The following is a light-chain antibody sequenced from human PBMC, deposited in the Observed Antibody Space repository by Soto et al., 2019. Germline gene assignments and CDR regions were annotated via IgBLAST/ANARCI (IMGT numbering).Light chain of an antibody. CDR1: QNVDSNY. CDR3: QPYWYLSWT. Sequence: EIVLTQSPGTLSLSPGERATLSCRASQNVDSNYLAWYQQKPGQAPRIIIFAASGKATGIPDRSSGSGYGTEFTFIISSLEREDFAVYYCQPYWYLSWTFRQATKVEI. CDR2: AAS. J-gene: IGKJ1*01. V-gene: IGKV3-20*01.